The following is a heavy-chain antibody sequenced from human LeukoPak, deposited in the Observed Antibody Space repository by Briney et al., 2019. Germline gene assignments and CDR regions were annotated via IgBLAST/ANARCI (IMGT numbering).Heavy chain of an antibody. D-gene: IGHD4-11*01. Sequence: GGSLRLSCAASGFTFSSSAMNWVRQAPGKGLQWVSVISGSGGSTDYADSLKGRFTVSRDNAKNSLYLQMNSLRDEDTAVYYCARSWASNYGDYWGQGTLVTVSS. J-gene: IGHJ4*02. CDR1: GFTFSSSA. CDR2: ISGSGGST. V-gene: IGHV3-23*01. CDR3: ARSWASNYGDY.